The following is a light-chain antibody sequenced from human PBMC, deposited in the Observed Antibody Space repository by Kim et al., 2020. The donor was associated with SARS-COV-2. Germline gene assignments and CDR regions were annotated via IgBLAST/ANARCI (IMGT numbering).Light chain of an antibody. J-gene: IGLJ3*02. CDR1: RSNVGNNP. CDR2: NDN. V-gene: IGLV1-44*01. CDR3: GSWDDSLSGRV. Sequence: GQTVTISGSGRRSNVGNNPVTWFQQVPGTAPKLLMSNDNQRPSGVPDRFSASKSGTSASLAISGLQSEDEAVYYCGSWDDSLSGRVFGGGTKLTVL.